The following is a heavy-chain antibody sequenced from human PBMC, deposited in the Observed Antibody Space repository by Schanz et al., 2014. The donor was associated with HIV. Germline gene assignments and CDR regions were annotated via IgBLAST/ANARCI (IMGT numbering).Heavy chain of an antibody. Sequence: QVDLVESGGGVVQPGRSLRLSCTASGFTFNNYGMQWVRQAPGKGLEWLAAIWYDGSNKFYADSVKGRFTISRDNSKNTLYLQMNNLRAEDTAVYGCARQGLRFSFWLDYWGQGTPVTVS. CDR3: ARQGLRFSFWLDY. J-gene: IGHJ4*02. D-gene: IGHD4-17*01. V-gene: IGHV3-33*01. CDR1: GFTFNNYG. CDR2: IWYDGSNK.